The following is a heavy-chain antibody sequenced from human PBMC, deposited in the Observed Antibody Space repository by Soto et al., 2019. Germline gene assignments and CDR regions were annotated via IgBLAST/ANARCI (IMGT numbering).Heavy chain of an antibody. V-gene: IGHV3-48*01. Sequence: EVQLVESGGGLIQPGGSLRLSCAASGFILSNYGMTWVRQAPGKGLEGVSYISRSRGIYYADSVKGRFSISRDDAKNSLYLQMNSLRAEDTAVYYCGRGSCSGSSCYGADFWGQGTLVTVSS. D-gene: IGHD2-15*01. CDR3: GRGSCSGSSCYGADF. CDR1: GFILSNYG. CDR2: ISRSRGI. J-gene: IGHJ4*02.